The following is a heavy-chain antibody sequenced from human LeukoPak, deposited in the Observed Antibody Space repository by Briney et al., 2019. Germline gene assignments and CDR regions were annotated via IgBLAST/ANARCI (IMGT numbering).Heavy chain of an antibody. D-gene: IGHD4-23*01. J-gene: IGHJ4*02. CDR1: GGPISSYY. CDR2: IYYSGST. Sequence: SETLSLTCTVSGGPISSYYWSWIRQPPGKGLEWIGYIYYSGSTSYNPSLKSRVTISVDTSKNQFSLKLSSVTAADTAVYYCAANYGGNEGLFDYWGQGTLVTVSS. CDR3: AANYGGNEGLFDY. V-gene: IGHV4-59*01.